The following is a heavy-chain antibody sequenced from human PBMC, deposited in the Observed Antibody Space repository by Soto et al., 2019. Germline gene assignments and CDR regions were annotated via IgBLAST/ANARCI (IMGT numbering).Heavy chain of an antibody. CDR2: IRGSVGST. J-gene: IGHJ4*02. D-gene: IGHD6-6*01. Sequence: EVQLLETGGGLVQPGGSLRLSCAASGFILSDHGMSWVRQAPGKGLEWVAAIRGSVGSTYYADSVRGRFTISRDNSNDTLYLHMNSLRDEDTAVYYCANDRTIASRTFDAWGQGALVTVSS. CDR3: ANDRTIASRTFDA. V-gene: IGHV3-23*01. CDR1: GFILSDHG.